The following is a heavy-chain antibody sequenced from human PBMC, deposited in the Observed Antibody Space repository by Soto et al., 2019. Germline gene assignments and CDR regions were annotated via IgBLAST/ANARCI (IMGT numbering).Heavy chain of an antibody. D-gene: IGHD6-19*01. CDR3: ARRHLAVAVSPWFDS. V-gene: IGHV2-26*01. Sequence: QVTLKESGPVLVKPTETLTFICTVSGLSITESEIGASCLRQPPVQPLEWLAHIDSSGEKSYRTFLKSRLAISKDTSKSQVVLTMTNMDPADTATYYCARRHLAVAVSPWFDSWGQGIPVTVSS. CDR1: GLSITESEIG. J-gene: IGHJ5*01. CDR2: IDSSGEK.